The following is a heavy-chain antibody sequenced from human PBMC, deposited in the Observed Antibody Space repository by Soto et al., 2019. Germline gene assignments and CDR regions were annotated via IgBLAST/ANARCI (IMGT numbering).Heavy chain of an antibody. V-gene: IGHV4-61*01. Sequence: SETLSLTCTVSGGSISGSTDYWSWIRQPPGRGLEWIGYIYYNGRPNSNPSLKSRISMSVDTSKNQFSLRLRSVTAADTALYYCARDASSSWFDSWGLGTLVTVSS. CDR1: GGSISGSTDY. CDR3: ARDASSSWFDS. D-gene: IGHD6-13*01. CDR2: IYYNGRP. J-gene: IGHJ5*01.